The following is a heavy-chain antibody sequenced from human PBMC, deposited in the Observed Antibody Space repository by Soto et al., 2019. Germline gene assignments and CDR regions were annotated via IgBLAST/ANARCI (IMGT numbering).Heavy chain of an antibody. CDR1: GYTFTNYD. CDR3: ARLAYDSDNTGNWFDP. Sequence: QVQLVQSGAEVKKPGASVKVSCKTSGYTFTNYDINWVRQATGQGREWMGWMKANSGNTGYAQNFQGRVTMTRDTSISTAYMELSSLRSEDTAVYYCARLAYDSDNTGNWFDPWGQGTLVTVSS. J-gene: IGHJ5*02. CDR2: MKANSGNT. D-gene: IGHD3-22*01. V-gene: IGHV1-8*01.